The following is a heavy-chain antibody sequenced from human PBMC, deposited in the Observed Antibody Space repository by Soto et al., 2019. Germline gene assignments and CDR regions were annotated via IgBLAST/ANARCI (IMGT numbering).Heavy chain of an antibody. CDR2: IYYSGST. CDR1: GDSISSSY. D-gene: IGHD5-12*01. Sequence: ETLSLTCSVSGDSISSSYWSWIRQPPGKGLEWIGYIYYSGSTNYNPSLKSRVTISLDTSKNQFSLKVSSVTAADTAVYYCARGYDWFDPWGQGTLVTVSS. CDR3: ARGYDWFDP. J-gene: IGHJ5*02. V-gene: IGHV4-59*01.